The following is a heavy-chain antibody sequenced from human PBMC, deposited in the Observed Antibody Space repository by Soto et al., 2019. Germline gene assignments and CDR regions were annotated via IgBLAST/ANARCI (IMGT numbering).Heavy chain of an antibody. CDR1: GFTFDDYA. D-gene: IGHD3-10*01. CDR3: AKDIDGSGSYRYYYYMDV. Sequence: GGSLRLSCAASGFTFDDYAMHWVRQAPGKGLEWVSGISWNSGSIGYADSVKGRFTISRDNAKNSLYLQMNSLRAEDTALYYCAKDIDGSGSYRYYYYMDVWGKGTTVTVSS. V-gene: IGHV3-9*01. CDR2: ISWNSGSI. J-gene: IGHJ6*03.